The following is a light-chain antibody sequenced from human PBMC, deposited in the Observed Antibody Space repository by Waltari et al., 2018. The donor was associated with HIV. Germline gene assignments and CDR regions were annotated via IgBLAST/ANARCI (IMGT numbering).Light chain of an antibody. Sequence: QSVLTQPPSASGTPGQRVTISCSGSSSNIGSNYIYWYQQLPGTAPKLLIDGNNRRPQGVPDRFSGSESGASASLAIAGLRSEDEADYSCAAWDDSLSGWVFGGGTKLTVL. CDR1: SSNIGSNY. CDR3: AAWDDSLSGWV. V-gene: IGLV1-47*01. J-gene: IGLJ3*02. CDR2: GNN.